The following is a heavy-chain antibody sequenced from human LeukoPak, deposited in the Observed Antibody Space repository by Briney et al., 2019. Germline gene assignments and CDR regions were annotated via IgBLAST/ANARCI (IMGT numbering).Heavy chain of an antibody. D-gene: IGHD2-2*01. CDR1: GFTFSSYA. V-gene: IGHV3-23*01. J-gene: IGHJ6*04. Sequence: GGSLRLSCAASGFTFSSYAMSWVRQAPGKGLEWVSTTSGGSSYYADSVKGRFTISRDNSKSTLYLQMNSLRAEDTAVYYCAKGDCSSTTCSGFYGMDVWGRGTTVTVSS. CDR2: TSGGSS. CDR3: AKGDCSSTTCSGFYGMDV.